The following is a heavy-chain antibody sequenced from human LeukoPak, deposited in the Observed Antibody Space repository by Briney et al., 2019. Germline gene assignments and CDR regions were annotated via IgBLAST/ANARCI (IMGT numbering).Heavy chain of an antibody. Sequence: SVKVSCKASGFTFTSSAMQWVRQARGQRLEWIGWIVVVSGNTNYAQTFQERVTITRDMSTSTAYMELSSLRSEDTAMCYCASTAWERSIWGQGTRVTVSP. CDR2: IVVVSGNT. D-gene: IGHD1-26*01. CDR1: GFTFTSSA. CDR3: ASTAWERSI. J-gene: IGHJ4*02. V-gene: IGHV1-58*02.